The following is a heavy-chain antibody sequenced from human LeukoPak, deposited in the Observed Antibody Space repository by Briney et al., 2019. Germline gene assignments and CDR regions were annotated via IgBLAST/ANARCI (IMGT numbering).Heavy chain of an antibody. CDR1: GFTFSTYW. V-gene: IGHV3-7*01. CDR3: ARARYFDY. J-gene: IGHJ4*02. CDR2: IKEDGSER. Sequence: GGSLRLSCAASGFTFSTYWMSWVRQAPGKGLEWVANIKEDGSERNYVDSVKGRFTISRDNAKNSLYLQMNSLRAEDTAVYYCARARYFDYWGQGMLVTVSS.